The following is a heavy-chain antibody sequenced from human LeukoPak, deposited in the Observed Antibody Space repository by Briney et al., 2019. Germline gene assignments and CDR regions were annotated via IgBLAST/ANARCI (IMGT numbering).Heavy chain of an antibody. CDR2: MHPTGDST. V-gene: IGHV1-46*01. CDR1: GYTFTKYY. CDR3: ARHDFDLPMIYSFFVH. J-gene: IGHJ5*02. Sequence: GASVKVSCKASGYTFTKYYMNWVRQAPGQRLEWMGIMHPTGDSTNYAQKFQGRVTLTRDTSTGTFYMELSSLTSEDTAVYYCARHDFDLPMIYSFFVHWGQGTLVTVSS. D-gene: IGHD3-3*01.